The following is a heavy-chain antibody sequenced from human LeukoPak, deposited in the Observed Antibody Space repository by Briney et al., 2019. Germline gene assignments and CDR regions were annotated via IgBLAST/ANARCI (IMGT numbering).Heavy chain of an antibody. V-gene: IGHV3-53*01. CDR3: ARGRSSDFWSGYLLDY. D-gene: IGHD3-3*01. CDR1: GFTVSINY. Sequence: GGSLRLSCAASGFTVSINYMSWVRQAPGKGLEWVSVIYSGGSTYYADSVKGRFTIPRDNSKNTLYLQMNSLIAEDTAVYYCARGRSSDFWSGYLLDYWGQGTLVTVSS. CDR2: IYSGGST. J-gene: IGHJ4*02.